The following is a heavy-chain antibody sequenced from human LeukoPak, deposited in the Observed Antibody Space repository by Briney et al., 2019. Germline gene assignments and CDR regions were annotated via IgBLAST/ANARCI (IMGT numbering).Heavy chain of an antibody. Sequence: SQTLSLTCAVSGGSISSGGYSWSWIRQPPGKGLEWIGYIYHSGSTNYNPSLKSRVTISVGTSKNQFSLKLSSVTAADTAVYYCARSPGRYYYYYYGMDVWGQGTTVTVSS. V-gene: IGHV4-30-2*01. CDR1: GGSISSGGYS. CDR2: IYHSGST. CDR3: ARSPGRYYYYYYGMDV. J-gene: IGHJ6*02.